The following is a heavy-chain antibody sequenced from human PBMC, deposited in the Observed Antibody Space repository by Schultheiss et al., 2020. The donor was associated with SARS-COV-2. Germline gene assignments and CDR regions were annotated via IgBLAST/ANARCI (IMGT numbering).Heavy chain of an antibody. CDR1: GASVSSVDYY. CDR3: ASTSDIVVAVATT. CDR2: IYYSGNT. V-gene: IGHV4-61*08. J-gene: IGHJ1*01. D-gene: IGHD2-15*01. Sequence: SETLSLTCSVSGASVSSVDYYWSWIRQPPGKGLEWIGYIYYSGNTNYNPSLKSRVTISIDTSKNQFSLKLSSVTAADTAVYYCASTSDIVVAVATTWGQGTLVTVSS.